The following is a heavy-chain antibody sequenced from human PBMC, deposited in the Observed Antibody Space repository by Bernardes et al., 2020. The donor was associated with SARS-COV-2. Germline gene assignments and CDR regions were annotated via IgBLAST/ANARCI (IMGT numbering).Heavy chain of an antibody. CDR3: AKPEGGRFLEWFAPSHNGMDV. D-gene: IGHD3-3*01. V-gene: IGHV3-23*01. J-gene: IGHJ6*02. CDR1: GFTFNTYG. Sequence: GGSLRLSCTASGFTFNTYGMTWVRQAPGKGLEWVSGISSTGDSAYYADSVKGRFTVSRDNSKNTVYLQMFDLRADDSAVYYCAKPEGGRFLEWFAPSHNGMDVWGRGTTVTVSS. CDR2: ISSTGDSA.